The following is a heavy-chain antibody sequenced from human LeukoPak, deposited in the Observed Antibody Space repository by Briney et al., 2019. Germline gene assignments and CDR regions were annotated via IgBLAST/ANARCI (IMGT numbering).Heavy chain of an antibody. CDR1: GYTLTELS. J-gene: IGHJ4*02. Sequence: GASVKVSCKVSGYTLTELSMHWVRQAPGKGLEWMGGIIPIFGTANYAQKFQGRVTITADESTSTAYMELSSLRSEDTAVYYCARVDYWGQGTLVTVSS. CDR2: IIPIFGTA. V-gene: IGHV1-69*13. CDR3: ARVDY.